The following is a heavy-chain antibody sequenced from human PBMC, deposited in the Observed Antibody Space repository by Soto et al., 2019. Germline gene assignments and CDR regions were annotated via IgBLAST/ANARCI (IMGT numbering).Heavy chain of an antibody. CDR1: GFSLSTSGVG. Sequence: QITLKESGPTLVKPTQTLTLTCTFSGFSLSTSGVGVGWIRQPPGKALEWLALIYWDDDKRYSPSLKSRLTTTKYTSKYQVVLTTTNMDPVDTATYYCAHRGYSSGGGVYFDYWGQGTLVTVSS. D-gene: IGHD6-19*01. CDR3: AHRGYSSGGGVYFDY. CDR2: IYWDDDK. V-gene: IGHV2-5*02. J-gene: IGHJ4*02.